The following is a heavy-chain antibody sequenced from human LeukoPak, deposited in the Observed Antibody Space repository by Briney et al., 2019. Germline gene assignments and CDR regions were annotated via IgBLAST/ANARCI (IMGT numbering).Heavy chain of an antibody. V-gene: IGHV1-18*01. Sequence: ASVKVSCKASGYTFTSYGISWVRQAPGQGLEWMGWISAYNGNTNYAQKLQGRVTMATDTSTSTAYMELSRLRSDDTAVYYCASKVITGTTQDQYFDSWGQGTLVTVSS. CDR1: GYTFTSYG. D-gene: IGHD4-17*01. J-gene: IGHJ4*02. CDR3: ASKVITGTTQDQYFDS. CDR2: ISAYNGNT.